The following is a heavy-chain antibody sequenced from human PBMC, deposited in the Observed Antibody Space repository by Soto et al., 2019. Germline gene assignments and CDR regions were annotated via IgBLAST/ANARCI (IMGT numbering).Heavy chain of an antibody. CDR1: GYNLTGYC. D-gene: IGHD4-4*01. CDR2: INPNSGGT. Sequence: ASANVTCKACGYNLTGYCMHWARQAPGQGLEWMGWINPNSGGTNYAQKFQGRVTMTRDTSISTAYMELSRLRSDDTAVYYCATIMTTVTNFGYWGQGTLVTVSS. J-gene: IGHJ4*02. CDR3: ATIMTTVTNFGY. V-gene: IGHV1-2*02.